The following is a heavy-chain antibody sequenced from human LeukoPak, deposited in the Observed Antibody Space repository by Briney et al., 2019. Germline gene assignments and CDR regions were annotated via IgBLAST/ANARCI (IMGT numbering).Heavy chain of an antibody. CDR1: GYSISSGYY. D-gene: IGHD2-2*01. CDR3: ARGLYDCSSTSCYRYFDY. Sequence: SETLSLTCTVSGYSISSGYYWGWIRQPPGKGLEWIGSIYHSGSTYYKPPLKSRVTISVDTSKNQFSLKLSSVTAADTAVYYCARGLYDCSSTSCYRYFDYWGQGTLVTVSS. J-gene: IGHJ4*02. V-gene: IGHV4-38-2*02. CDR2: IYHSGST.